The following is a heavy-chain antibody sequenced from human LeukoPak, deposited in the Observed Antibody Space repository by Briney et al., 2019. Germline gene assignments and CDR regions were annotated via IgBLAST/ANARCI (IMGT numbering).Heavy chain of an antibody. Sequence: GGSLRLSCAASEFTFSSYSMNWARQAPGKGLEWVASINHNGNVNYYVDSVEGRFTISRDNAKNSLYLQMSNLRAEDTAVYFCARGGGLDVWGQGATVTVSS. CDR1: EFTFSSYS. CDR3: ARGGGLDV. D-gene: IGHD3-16*01. J-gene: IGHJ6*02. CDR2: INHNGNVN. V-gene: IGHV3-7*03.